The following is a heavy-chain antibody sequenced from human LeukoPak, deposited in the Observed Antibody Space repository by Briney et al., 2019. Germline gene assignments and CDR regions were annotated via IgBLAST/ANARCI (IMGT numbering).Heavy chain of an antibody. CDR3: ARTRDGYNFGFDY. J-gene: IGHJ4*02. D-gene: IGHD5-24*01. CDR1: GYTFTDYY. CDR2: INPNSGGT. Sequence: ASVKVSCKASGYTFTDYYMHWVRQAPGQGLEWMGWINPNSGGTNYAQKFQGRVTMTRDTSISTAYMELSRLRSDDTAVYYCARTRDGYNFGFDYWGQGTLVTVSS. V-gene: IGHV1-2*02.